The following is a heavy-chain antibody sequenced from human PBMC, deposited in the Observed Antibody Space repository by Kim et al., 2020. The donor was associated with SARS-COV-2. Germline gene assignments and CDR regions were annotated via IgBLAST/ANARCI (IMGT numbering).Heavy chain of an antibody. V-gene: IGHV4-34*01. J-gene: IGHJ4*02. CDR3: ARGKGDY. CDR2: QSGNT. Sequence: QSGNTHHHPSLTSRVTISVDTSKTQFSLKLSSVTAADTAVYYCARGKGDYWGQGTLVTVSS.